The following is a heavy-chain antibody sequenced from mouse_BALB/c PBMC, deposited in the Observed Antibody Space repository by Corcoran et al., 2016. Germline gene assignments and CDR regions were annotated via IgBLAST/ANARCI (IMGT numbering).Heavy chain of an antibody. Sequence: EVQLQQSGAELVKPGASVKLSCTASGFNIKDNYMHWVKQRPEQGLEWIGRIDPANGNTKYDPKFQGKATITADTSSNTAYLQLSSLTSEDTAVYYCARCNWYFDVWGAGTTVTVSS. CDR1: GFNIKDNY. V-gene: IGHV14-3*02. CDR2: IDPANGNT. J-gene: IGHJ1*01. CDR3: ARCNWYFDV.